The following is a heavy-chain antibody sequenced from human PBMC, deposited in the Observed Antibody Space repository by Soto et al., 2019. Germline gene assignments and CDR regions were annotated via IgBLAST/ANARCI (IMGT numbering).Heavy chain of an antibody. D-gene: IGHD5-12*01. Sequence: PGGSLRLSCAASGFTFSSYAMSWVRQAPGKGLEWVSAISGSGGSTYYADSVKGRFTISRDNSKNTLYLQMNSLRAEATAVYYGAKDLYSGYDFYYYGMDVWGQGTTVTVSS. J-gene: IGHJ6*02. CDR2: ISGSGGST. CDR1: GFTFSSYA. CDR3: AKDLYSGYDFYYYGMDV. V-gene: IGHV3-23*01.